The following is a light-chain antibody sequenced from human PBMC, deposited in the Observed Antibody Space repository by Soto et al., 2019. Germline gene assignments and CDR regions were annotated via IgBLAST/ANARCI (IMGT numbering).Light chain of an antibody. CDR1: RDIRNV. Sequence: VGARDTNNCRASRDIRNVLAWYQHAPGKDPKLLIYGASILHSGVPSRFSCSGSGTEFALTIASVQPDDCATYHCEEYNTYSWAFGQGTKWIS. CDR2: GAS. CDR3: EEYNTYSWA. V-gene: IGKV1-6*01. J-gene: IGKJ1*01.